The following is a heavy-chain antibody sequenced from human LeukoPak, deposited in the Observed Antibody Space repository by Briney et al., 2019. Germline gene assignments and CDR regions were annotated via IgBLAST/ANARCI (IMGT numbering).Heavy chain of an antibody. Sequence: ASVKVSCKASGYTFTSYDINWVRQATGQGLEWMGWMNPNSGNTGYAQKFQGRVTITRNTSISTAYMELSSLRSEDPAVYYCARVYSMIRPPGYGKMDVWGQGTTVTVSS. D-gene: IGHD2/OR15-2a*01. V-gene: IGHV1-8*01. CDR1: GYTFTSYD. J-gene: IGHJ6*02. CDR3: ARVYSMIRPPGYGKMDV. CDR2: MNPNSGNT.